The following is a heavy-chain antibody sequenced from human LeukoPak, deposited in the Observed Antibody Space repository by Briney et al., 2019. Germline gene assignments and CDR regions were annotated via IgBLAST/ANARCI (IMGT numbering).Heavy chain of an antibody. CDR1: SGSTSSYY. J-gene: IGHJ5*02. CDR3: ARGEPGWGSGSYYYNWFDP. Sequence: SETLSLTCTVSSGSTSSYYWSWIRQPAGKGLEWIGRIYTSGSTNYNPSLKSRVTISVDTSKNQFSLKLSSVTAADTAVYYCARGEPGWGSGSYYYNWFDPWGQGTLVTVSS. D-gene: IGHD3-10*01. CDR2: IYTSGST. V-gene: IGHV4-4*07.